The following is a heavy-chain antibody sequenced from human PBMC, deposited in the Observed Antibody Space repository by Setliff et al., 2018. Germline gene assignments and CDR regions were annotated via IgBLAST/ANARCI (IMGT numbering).Heavy chain of an antibody. V-gene: IGHV1-3*02. Sequence: ASVKVSCKASGYTFTSYAMHWVRQAPGQRLEWMGWSNAGNGNTKYSQEFQGRVTITADKSTSTAYMELSSLRSEDTAVYYCARGNLHGGNTLNYRHFDYWGQGTLVTVSS. CDR1: GYTFTSYA. CDR2: SNAGNGNT. D-gene: IGHD2-15*01. CDR3: ARGNLHGGNTLNYRHFDY. J-gene: IGHJ4*02.